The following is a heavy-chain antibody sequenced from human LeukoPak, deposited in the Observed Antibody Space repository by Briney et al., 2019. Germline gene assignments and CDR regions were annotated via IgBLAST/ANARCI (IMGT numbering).Heavy chain of an antibody. CDR2: INPSGGST. D-gene: IGHD1-26*01. CDR1: GYTFTGYY. J-gene: IGHJ4*02. V-gene: IGHV1-46*01. Sequence: ASVKVSCKASGYTFTGYYMHWVRQAPGQGLEWMGIINPSGGSTSYAQKFQGGVTMTRDTSTSTVYMELSSLRSEDTAVYYCARVRSGSYHLDYWGQGTLVTVSS. CDR3: ARVRSGSYHLDY.